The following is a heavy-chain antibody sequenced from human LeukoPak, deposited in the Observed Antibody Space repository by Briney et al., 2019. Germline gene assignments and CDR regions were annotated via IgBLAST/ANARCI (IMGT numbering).Heavy chain of an antibody. D-gene: IGHD6-19*01. CDR1: GFTFSSYS. CDR3: AREDVGAVAASDY. CDR2: ISSSSSYI. J-gene: IGHJ4*02. Sequence: GGSLRLSCAASGFTFSSYSMNWVRQAPGKGLEWVSSISSSSSYIYYADSVKGRFTISRDNAKNSLYLQMNSLRAEDTAVYYCAREDVGAVAASDYWGQGTLVTVSS. V-gene: IGHV3-21*01.